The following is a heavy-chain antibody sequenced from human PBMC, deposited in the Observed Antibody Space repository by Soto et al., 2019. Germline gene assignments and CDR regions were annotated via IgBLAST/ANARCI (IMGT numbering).Heavy chain of an antibody. CDR2: IRAYNGNT. CDR3: ARDHGGSGWYFAFDI. V-gene: IGHV1-18*01. J-gene: IGHJ3*02. Sequence: SVKVSCEASGYTFTSYGISWVRQAPGQGLEWMGWIRAYNGNTNYAQKLQGRVTMTTDTSTSTAYMELRSLRSDDTAVYYCARDHGGSGWYFAFDIWGQGTMVTVSS. D-gene: IGHD6-19*01. CDR1: GYTFTSYG.